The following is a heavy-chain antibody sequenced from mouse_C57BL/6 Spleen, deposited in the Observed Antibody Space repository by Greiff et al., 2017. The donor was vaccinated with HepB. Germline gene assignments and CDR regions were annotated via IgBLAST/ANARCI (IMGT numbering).Heavy chain of an antibody. Sequence: EVQLQQSGAELVRPGASVKLSCTASGFNIKDDYMHWVKQRPEQGLEWIGWIDPENGDTEYASKFQGKAPITADTSSNTAYLQLSSLTSEDTAVYYCTTDYYGSRRYFDVWGTGTTVTVSS. CDR1: GFNIKDDY. V-gene: IGHV14-4*01. J-gene: IGHJ1*03. CDR2: IDPENGDT. CDR3: TTDYYGSRRYFDV. D-gene: IGHD1-1*01.